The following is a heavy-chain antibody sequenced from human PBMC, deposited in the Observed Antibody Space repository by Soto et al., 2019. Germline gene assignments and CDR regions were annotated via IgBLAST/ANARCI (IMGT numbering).Heavy chain of an antibody. CDR1: GGTFSSYT. V-gene: IGHV1-69*02. CDR3: ARQPVDYYYGMDV. D-gene: IGHD2-21*01. CDR2: IIPILGIA. Sequence: QVQLVQSGAEVKKPGSSVKVSCKASGGTFSSYTISWVRQAPGQGLEWMGRIIPILGIANYAQKFQGRVTITADKSTSTAYMELSSMRSEDTAVYYCARQPVDYYYGMDVCGQGTKVTVSS. J-gene: IGHJ6*01.